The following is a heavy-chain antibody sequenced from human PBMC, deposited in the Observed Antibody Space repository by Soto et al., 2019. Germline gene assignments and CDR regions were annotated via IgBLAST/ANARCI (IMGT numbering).Heavy chain of an antibody. CDR3: ARGPSRLLMGDSFA. J-gene: IGHJ5*02. CDR1: GGSFSGHY. V-gene: IGHV4-34*01. D-gene: IGHD2-8*01. Sequence: SETLSLTCAVYGGSFSGHYWSWIRQPPGKGLEWIGEIIHSGSTTCNPSLKSRVAISVDTSKNQFSLKLNSVTAADTAVYYCARGPSRLLMGDSFAWGQGTLVTVSS. CDR2: IIHSGST.